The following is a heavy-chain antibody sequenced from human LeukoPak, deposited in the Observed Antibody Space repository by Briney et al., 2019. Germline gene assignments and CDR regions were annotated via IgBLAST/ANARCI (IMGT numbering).Heavy chain of an antibody. J-gene: IGHJ4*02. CDR1: GFTVSSNY. Sequence: PGGSLRLSCAASGFTVSSNYMSWVRQAQGKGLEWVSVIYSGGSTYYADSVKGRFTISRDNSKNTLYLQMNSLRAEDTAVYYCARGMVRGPFPHDYWGQGTLVTVSS. CDR2: IYSGGST. V-gene: IGHV3-53*01. CDR3: ARGMVRGPFPHDY. D-gene: IGHD3-10*01.